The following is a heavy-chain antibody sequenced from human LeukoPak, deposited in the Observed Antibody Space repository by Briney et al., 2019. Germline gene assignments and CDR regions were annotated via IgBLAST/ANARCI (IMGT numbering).Heavy chain of an antibody. J-gene: IGHJ5*02. Sequence: ASVKVSCKASGGTFSSYAISWVRQAPGQGLEWMVGIIPIFGTANYAQKFQGRVTITADESTSTAYMELSSLRSEDTAVYYCARVRGSSYEVYWFDPWGQGTLVTVSS. V-gene: IGHV1-69*13. D-gene: IGHD6-6*01. CDR2: IIPIFGTA. CDR1: GGTFSSYA. CDR3: ARVRGSSYEVYWFDP.